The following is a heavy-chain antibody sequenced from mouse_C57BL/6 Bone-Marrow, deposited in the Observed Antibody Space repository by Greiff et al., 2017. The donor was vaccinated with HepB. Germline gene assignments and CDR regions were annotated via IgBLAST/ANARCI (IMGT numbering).Heavy chain of an antibody. CDR2: ISGGGGNT. D-gene: IGHD2-5*01. CDR3: ARPFYNNYSMDY. J-gene: IGHJ4*01. V-gene: IGHV5-9*01. Sequence: DVMLVESGGGLVKPGGSLKLSCAASGFTFSSYTMSWVRQTPEKRLEWVATISGGGGNTYYTDSVKGRFTISRDNAKNTLYLHMSSLRSEDTALYYCARPFYNNYSMDYWGQGTSVTVSS. CDR1: GFTFSSYT.